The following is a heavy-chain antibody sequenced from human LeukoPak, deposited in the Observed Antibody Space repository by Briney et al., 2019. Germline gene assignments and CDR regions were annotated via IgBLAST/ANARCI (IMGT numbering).Heavy chain of an antibody. Sequence: SETLSLTCAVYGGSFSGYYWSWIREPPGKGLEWIGEINHSGSTNYNPSLKSRVTISVDTSKNQFSLKLSSVTAADTAVYYCARGSRFYGANGGVDYWGQGTLVTVSS. D-gene: IGHD4-17*01. CDR1: GGSFSGYY. J-gene: IGHJ4*02. CDR2: INHSGST. CDR3: ARGSRFYGANGGVDY. V-gene: IGHV4-34*01.